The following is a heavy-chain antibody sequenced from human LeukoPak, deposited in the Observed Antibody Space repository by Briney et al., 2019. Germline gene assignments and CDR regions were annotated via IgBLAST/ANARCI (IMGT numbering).Heavy chain of an antibody. CDR1: GFTFSRNG. CDR3: AKDGALSAASYYFDY. J-gene: IGHJ4*02. CDR2: IADDGRDK. Sequence: GGSLRLSCAASGFTFSRNGMHWVRQAPGKGLEWVAVIADDGRDKHHADSVKGRFTISRDNSKNTLHLQMNSVRAEDTAVYYCAKDGALSAASYYFDYWGQGTLVTVSS. D-gene: IGHD4/OR15-4a*01. V-gene: IGHV3-30*18.